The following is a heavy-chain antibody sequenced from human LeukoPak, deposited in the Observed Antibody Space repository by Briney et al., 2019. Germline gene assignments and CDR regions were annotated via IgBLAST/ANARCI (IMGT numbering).Heavy chain of an antibody. CDR1: GGSISSSSYY. D-gene: IGHD3-22*01. Sequence: KPSETLSLTCTVSGGSISSSSYYWSWIRQPPGKGLEWIGEINHSGSTNYNPSLKSRVTISVDTSKNQFSLKLSSVTAADTAVYYCARGPGYYDSSGYLYFDYWGQGTLVTVSS. CDR2: INHSGST. CDR3: ARGPGYYDSSGYLYFDY. J-gene: IGHJ4*02. V-gene: IGHV4-39*07.